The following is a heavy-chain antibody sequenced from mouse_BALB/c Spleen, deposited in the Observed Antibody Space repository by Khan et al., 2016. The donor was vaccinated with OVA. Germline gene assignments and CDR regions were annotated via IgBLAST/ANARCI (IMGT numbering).Heavy chain of an antibody. CDR3: ARMARTIN. Sequence: EVQVVESGGGLVQPGGSLKLSCAASGFTFSSYDMSWVRQTPDKRLELVATINSNGGSTYYPDSVKGRFTISRDNAKNTLYLQMSSLKSEDTAMYYCARMARTINWGQGTTLTVSS. V-gene: IGHV5-6-3*01. CDR1: GFTFSSYD. CDR2: INSNGGST. J-gene: IGHJ2*01.